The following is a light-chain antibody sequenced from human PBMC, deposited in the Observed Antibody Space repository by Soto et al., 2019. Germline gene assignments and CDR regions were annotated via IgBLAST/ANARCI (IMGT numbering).Light chain of an antibody. Sequence: EIVLTQSPATLSLSPGERATLSCRASQSVSSYLAWYQQKPGQAPRLLIYDASNRATGIPARFSGSGSGTDLTLTISSLEPEDFSVYYCQQRSNWPPYTFGQGTMLEIK. J-gene: IGKJ2*01. CDR2: DAS. V-gene: IGKV3-11*01. CDR1: QSVSSY. CDR3: QQRSNWPPYT.